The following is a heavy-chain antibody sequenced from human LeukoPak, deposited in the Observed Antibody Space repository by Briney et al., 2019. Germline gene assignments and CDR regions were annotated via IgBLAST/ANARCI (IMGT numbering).Heavy chain of an antibody. CDR3: ARLFFRRYYFDY. V-gene: IGHV3-53*01. D-gene: IGHD2-21*01. CDR2: ICSGGST. CDR1: GFTVSSNY. Sequence: GGSLRLSCAASGFTVSSNYMSWVRQAPGKGLEWVSVICSGGSTYYADSVKARFTISRDNSKNTLYLQMNSLRAEDTAVYYCARLFFRRYYFDYWGQGTLVTVSS. J-gene: IGHJ4*02.